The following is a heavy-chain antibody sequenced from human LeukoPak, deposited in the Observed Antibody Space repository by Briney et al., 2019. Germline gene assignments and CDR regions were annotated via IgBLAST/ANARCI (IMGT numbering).Heavy chain of an antibody. V-gene: IGHV3-11*03. D-gene: IGHD1-26*01. CDR1: GFTFSDYY. CDR2: ISTSTYT. Sequence: GGSLRLSCAASGFTFSDYYMSWVRQAPGKGLEWISYISTSTYTNYAYSVKGRFTISRDNAKNSMYLQMNSLRAEDTAVYYCARISGSYVFDYWGQGTLVTVSS. J-gene: IGHJ4*02. CDR3: ARISGSYVFDY.